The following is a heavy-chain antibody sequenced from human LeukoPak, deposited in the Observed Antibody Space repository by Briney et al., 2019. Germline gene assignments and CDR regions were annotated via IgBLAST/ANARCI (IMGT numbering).Heavy chain of an antibody. Sequence: SETLSLTCTVSGGSISSYYWSWIRQPAGKGLEWIGRLYTSGSTNYNPSLKSRVTMSVDTSKNQFSLKLTPMTAADTAVYYCARGGSSGYYYGWGQGTLVTVSS. CDR1: GGSISSYY. D-gene: IGHD3-22*01. CDR3: ARGGSSGYYYG. J-gene: IGHJ4*02. CDR2: LYTSGST. V-gene: IGHV4-4*07.